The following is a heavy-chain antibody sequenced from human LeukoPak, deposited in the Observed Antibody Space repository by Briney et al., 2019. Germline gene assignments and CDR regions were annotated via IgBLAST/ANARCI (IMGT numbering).Heavy chain of an antibody. CDR3: ARDYDFWSGYYSPTRGYFGY. D-gene: IGHD3-3*01. CDR1: GFTFTSYN. Sequence: PGGSLRLSCAASGFTFTSYNMNWVRQAPGKGLEWVSSISGTSSYIHYADSLKGRFTISRDNAKNSLYLQMDSLRAEDTAVYYCARDYDFWSGYYSPTRGYFGYWGQGTLVTVSS. CDR2: ISGTSSYI. J-gene: IGHJ4*02. V-gene: IGHV3-21*01.